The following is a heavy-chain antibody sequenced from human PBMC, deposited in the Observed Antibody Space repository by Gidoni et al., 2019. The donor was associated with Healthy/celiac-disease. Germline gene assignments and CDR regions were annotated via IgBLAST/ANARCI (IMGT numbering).Heavy chain of an antibody. Sequence: QVQLVQSGAEVKKPGASVKVSCKASGYTFTSYDINWVRQATGQGLEWMGWMNPNSGNTGYAQKFQGRVTMTRNTSISTAYMELSSLRSEDTAVYYCARAGYCSSTSCYILVGGGTYYYYGMDVWGQGTTVTVSS. CDR2: MNPNSGNT. CDR1: GYTFTSYD. V-gene: IGHV1-8*01. J-gene: IGHJ6*02. D-gene: IGHD2-2*02. CDR3: ARAGYCSSTSCYILVGGGTYYYYGMDV.